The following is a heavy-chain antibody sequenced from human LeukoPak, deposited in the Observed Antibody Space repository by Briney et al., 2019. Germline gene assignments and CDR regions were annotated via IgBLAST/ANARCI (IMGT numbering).Heavy chain of an antibody. CDR1: GGSFSGYY. Sequence: SETPSLTCGVSGGSFSGYYWSWIRRSPGKGLEWIGYIYTSGSTNYNPSLKSRVTISVDTSKNQFSLKLSSVTAADTAVYYCARLRDRVGSHWFDPWGQGTLVTVSS. CDR2: IYTSGST. D-gene: IGHD1-26*01. V-gene: IGHV4-4*09. J-gene: IGHJ5*02. CDR3: ARLRDRVGSHWFDP.